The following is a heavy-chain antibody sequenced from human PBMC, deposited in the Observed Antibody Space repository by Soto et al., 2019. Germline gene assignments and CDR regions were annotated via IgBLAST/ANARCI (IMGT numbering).Heavy chain of an antibody. V-gene: IGHV4-39*01. J-gene: IGHJ4*02. CDR3: ARHGSF. Sequence: SETLSLTCTVSGVSISDTSYYWGWIRQPPGKRQEWIGSIYYSGNTYYNPSFKNQLTISVDSSKNQFSLNMTSVTAADTAVYYCARHGSFWGQGTLVTVS. D-gene: IGHD3-16*01. CDR2: IYYSGNT. CDR1: GVSISDTSYY.